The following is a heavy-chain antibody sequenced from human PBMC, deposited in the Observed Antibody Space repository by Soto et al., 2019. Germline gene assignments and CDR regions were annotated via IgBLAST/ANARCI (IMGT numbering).Heavy chain of an antibody. Sequence: GESLKISCMGSGYSFNSYWISWVRQMPGKGLEWMGRIDPSDSYTNYSPSFQVYVTISAEQSISAAYLQWSSLKASDTDMYYCARHYTAMAIHYGMDVWGQGTTGTIAS. J-gene: IGHJ6*02. V-gene: IGHV5-10-1*01. CDR1: GYSFNSYW. D-gene: IGHD5-18*01. CDR3: ARHYTAMAIHYGMDV. CDR2: IDPSDSYT.